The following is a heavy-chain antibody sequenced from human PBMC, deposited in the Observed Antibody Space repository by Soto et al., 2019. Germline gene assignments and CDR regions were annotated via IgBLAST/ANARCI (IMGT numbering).Heavy chain of an antibody. D-gene: IGHD1-1*01. CDR1: GYTFSTYA. CDR2: LNGGTGQT. J-gene: IGHJ6*02. CDR3: ARGKGMEENYFYYGLAI. V-gene: IGHV1-3*01. Sequence: GASVKVSCKASGYTFSTYAMHWVRQAPGQSLEWMGWLNGGTGQTRYSQKFQDRVIITRDTSASTGYMELSSLTSEDTAVYYCARGKGMEENYFYYGLAIWGQGTTVTVFS.